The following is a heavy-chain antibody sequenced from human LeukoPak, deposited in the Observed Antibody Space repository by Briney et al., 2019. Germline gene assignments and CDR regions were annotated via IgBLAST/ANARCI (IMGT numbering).Heavy chain of an antibody. V-gene: IGHV1-69*06. J-gene: IGHJ4*02. CDR2: IIPAFGTA. CDR3: ARDYNWNFANSSPFDY. CDR1: GDTPHSLA. Sequence: GASVKVSCKSSGDTPHSLAISWVRQAPGQGLEWMGRIIPAFGTANYAQKFQGRVTITADKSTRTAYMEMSSLRSEDTAVYYCARDYNWNFANSSPFDYWGQGTLVTVSS. D-gene: IGHD1-7*01.